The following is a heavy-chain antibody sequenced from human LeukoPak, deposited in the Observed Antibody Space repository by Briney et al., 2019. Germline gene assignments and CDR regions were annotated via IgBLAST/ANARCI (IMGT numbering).Heavy chain of an antibody. CDR2: IYTSGST. Sequence: SETLSLTCAVYGGSFSGYYWSWIRQPAGKGLEWIGRIYTSGSTNYNPSLKSRVTMSVDTSKNQFSLKLSSVTATDTAVYYCAREPTTVFYYYYYMDVWGKGTTVTVSS. CDR1: GGSFSGYY. V-gene: IGHV4-4*07. CDR3: AREPTTVFYYYYYMDV. J-gene: IGHJ6*03. D-gene: IGHD4-11*01.